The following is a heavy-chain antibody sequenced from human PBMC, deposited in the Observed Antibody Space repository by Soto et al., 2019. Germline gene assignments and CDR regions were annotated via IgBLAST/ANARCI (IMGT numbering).Heavy chain of an antibody. CDR3: AKVVFEYDILTGHFDY. V-gene: IGHV3-23*01. CDR1: GFTFSSYA. J-gene: IGHJ4*02. D-gene: IGHD3-9*01. CDR2: ISGSGGST. Sequence: GGSLRLSCAASGFTFSSYAMSWVRQAPGKGLEWVSAISGSGGSTYYRDSVKGRFTISRDNSKNTLYLQMNSLGAEDTAVYYCAKVVFEYDILTGHFDYWGQGTLVTVSS.